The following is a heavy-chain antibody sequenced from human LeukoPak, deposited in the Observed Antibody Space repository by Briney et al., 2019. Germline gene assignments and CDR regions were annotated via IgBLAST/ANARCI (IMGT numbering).Heavy chain of an antibody. Sequence: GGSLRLSCAASGFTFSNAWMSWVRQAPGKGLEWVGRIKSKTDGGTTDYAAPVKGRFTISRDGSKNTLYLQMNSLKTEDTAVYYCTTGAYRYGDYVGCFDYWGQGTLVTVSS. CDR3: TTGAYRYGDYVGCFDY. D-gene: IGHD4-17*01. CDR2: IKSKTDGGTT. CDR1: GFTFSNAW. V-gene: IGHV3-15*01. J-gene: IGHJ4*02.